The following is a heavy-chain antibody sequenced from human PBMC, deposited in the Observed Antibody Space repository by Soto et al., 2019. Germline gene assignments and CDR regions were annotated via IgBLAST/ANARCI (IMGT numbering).Heavy chain of an antibody. J-gene: IGHJ3*02. CDR2: IGSNSSPI. V-gene: IGHV3-48*02. CDR1: GFTFSVYA. CDR3: ARDRFTIVDAFDI. Sequence: EVQLVESGGGLVQPGGSLRLSCAASGFTFSVYAMNWVRQAPGKGLEWVSYIGSNSSPIYYADSVKGRFTISRDNAKNSLYLQMSSLRDEDTAVYYCARDRFTIVDAFDIWGQGTMVTVSA. D-gene: IGHD1-26*01.